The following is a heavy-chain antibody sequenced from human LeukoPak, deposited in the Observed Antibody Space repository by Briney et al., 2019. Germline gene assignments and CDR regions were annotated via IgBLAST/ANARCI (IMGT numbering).Heavy chain of an antibody. V-gene: IGHV4-39*01. CDR2: IYYSGST. Sequence: KPSETLSLNCAVSGGSISSTSYYWAWIREPPGKGLEWIGTIYYSGSTYHNPSLKSRVTMSVDTSRNQFSLKLSSVDAADTAVYYCAKAGVRYFDSSGLYAFDFWGQGTTVTVSS. J-gene: IGHJ3*01. CDR1: GGSISSTSYY. D-gene: IGHD3-22*01. CDR3: AKAGVRYFDSSGLYAFDF.